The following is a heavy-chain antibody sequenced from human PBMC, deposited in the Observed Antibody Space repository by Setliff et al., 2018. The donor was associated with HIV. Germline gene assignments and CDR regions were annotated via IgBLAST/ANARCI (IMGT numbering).Heavy chain of an antibody. J-gene: IGHJ4*02. Sequence: PGGSLRLSCAASGFSFSSHVMTWVRQAPGKGLEWVSVITFNGDVTMYADSVKGRFTISRDNSRNALYLQMNSLRAEDTAVYYCARARVAAASDYWGQGTLVTVSS. CDR3: ARARVAAASDY. D-gene: IGHD6-13*01. V-gene: IGHV3-23*01. CDR2: ITFNGDVT. CDR1: GFSFSSHV.